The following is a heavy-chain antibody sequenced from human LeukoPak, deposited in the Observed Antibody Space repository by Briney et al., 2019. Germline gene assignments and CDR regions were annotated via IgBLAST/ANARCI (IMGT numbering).Heavy chain of an antibody. CDR1: GYTFTSSG. V-gene: IGHV1-18*01. J-gene: IGHJ4*02. CDR3: ARGSIAVAGISVPQSFDY. D-gene: IGHD6-19*01. CDR2: ISAYNGNT. Sequence: ASVKVSCKASGYTFTSSGISWVRQAPGQGLEWMGWISAYNGNTNYAQKLQGRVTMTTDTSTSTAYMELRSLRSDDTAVYYCARGSIAVAGISVPQSFDYWGQGTLVTVSS.